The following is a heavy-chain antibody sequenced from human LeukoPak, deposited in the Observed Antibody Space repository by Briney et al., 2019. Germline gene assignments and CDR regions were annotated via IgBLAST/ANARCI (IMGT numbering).Heavy chain of an antibody. Sequence: GGSLRLSCAASGFTFSSYSMNWVRQAPGKGLEWVSSISSSSSYIYYADLVKGRFTISRDNAKNSLYLQMNSLRAEDTAVYYCARARASYIVVVPAATYGMDVWGQGTTVTVSS. D-gene: IGHD2-2*01. CDR2: ISSSSSYI. CDR1: GFTFSSYS. V-gene: IGHV3-21*01. CDR3: ARARASYIVVVPAATYGMDV. J-gene: IGHJ6*02.